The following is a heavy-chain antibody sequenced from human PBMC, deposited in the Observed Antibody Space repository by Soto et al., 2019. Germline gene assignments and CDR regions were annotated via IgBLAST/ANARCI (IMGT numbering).Heavy chain of an antibody. V-gene: IGHV1-69*06. CDR2: IIPILGTA. Sequence: SVKGCCKASGGTFSNYAISWVRQAPGQGLEWMGGIIPILGTANYAQKFQGRVTITADKSTSTAYMELSSLRSEDTAVYYCARDTDYDSSGIDYWGQGTLVTVSS. J-gene: IGHJ4*02. CDR1: GGTFSNYA. CDR3: ARDTDYDSSGIDY. D-gene: IGHD3-22*01.